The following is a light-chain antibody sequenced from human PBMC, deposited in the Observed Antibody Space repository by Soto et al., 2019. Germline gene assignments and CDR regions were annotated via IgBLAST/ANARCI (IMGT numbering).Light chain of an antibody. V-gene: IGKV3-20*01. CDR3: QQYGSSPLT. CDR1: QRVSSSY. Sequence: EIVLTQSPGTLSLSPGERAALSCRASQRVSSSYLAWYQQKPGQAPRLLIYGASSRATGIPDRFSGSGSGTDFTLTINRLEPEDFAVYYCQQYGSSPLTFGGGTTVEIK. CDR2: GAS. J-gene: IGKJ4*01.